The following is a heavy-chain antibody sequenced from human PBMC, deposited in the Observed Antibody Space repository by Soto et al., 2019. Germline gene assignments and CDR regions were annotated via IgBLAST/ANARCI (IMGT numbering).Heavy chain of an antibody. Sequence: QVQLVESGGGVVQPGRSLRLSCAASGFTFSSYGMHWVRQAPGKGLEWVAVISYDGSNKYYADSVKGRFTISRDNSKNTLYLQMNSLRAEDTAVYYCAKLDCSGGSCPTGRGAFDIWGQGTMVTVSS. CDR3: AKLDCSGGSCPTGRGAFDI. D-gene: IGHD2-15*01. V-gene: IGHV3-30*18. J-gene: IGHJ3*02. CDR2: ISYDGSNK. CDR1: GFTFSSYG.